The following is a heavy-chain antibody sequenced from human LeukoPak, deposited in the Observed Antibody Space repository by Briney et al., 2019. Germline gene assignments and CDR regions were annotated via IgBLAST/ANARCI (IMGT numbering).Heavy chain of an antibody. D-gene: IGHD3-10*01. J-gene: IGHJ4*02. Sequence: GGSLRVSCAASGFTINRNVVHWVRQAPGKGLEWVAVIWYGGRDESYADSVKGRFTVSRDSSEDTVYLQMNRLRAEDTAVYYCARELDRTYGLDHWGQGTLVTVSS. CDR1: GFTINRNV. CDR2: IWYGGRDE. CDR3: ARELDRTYGLDH. V-gene: IGHV3-33*01.